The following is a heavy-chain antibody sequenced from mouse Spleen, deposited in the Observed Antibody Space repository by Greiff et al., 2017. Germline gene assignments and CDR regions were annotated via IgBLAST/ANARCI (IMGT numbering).Heavy chain of an antibody. Sequence: VQLKESGAELVRPGASVKLSCTASSFNIKDDYMHWVKQRPEQGLEWIGWIDPENGDTEYASKFQGKATITADTSSNTAYLQLSSLTSEDTAVYYCTTGSSVDYWGQGTTLTVSS. CDR2: IDPENGDT. CDR1: SFNIKDDY. CDR3: TTGSSVDY. D-gene: IGHD1-1*01. J-gene: IGHJ2*01. V-gene: IGHV14-4*01.